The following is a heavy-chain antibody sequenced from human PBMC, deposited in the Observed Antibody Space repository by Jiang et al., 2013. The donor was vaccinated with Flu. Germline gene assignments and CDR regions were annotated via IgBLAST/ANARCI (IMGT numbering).Heavy chain of an antibody. CDR2: IYHSGSS. J-gene: IGHJ5*02. V-gene: IGHV4-38-2*01. Sequence: VKPSETLSLTCAVSGYSIINNYWGWIRQPPGKGLEWIGTIYHSGSSYYNPSLKSRVTISVDTSKNQFSLKLSSVTAADTAIYYCARHWFRSERRSVNWFDPWGQGTLVTVSS. CDR3: ARHWFRSERRSVNWFDP. CDR1: GYSIINNY. D-gene: IGHD1-1*01.